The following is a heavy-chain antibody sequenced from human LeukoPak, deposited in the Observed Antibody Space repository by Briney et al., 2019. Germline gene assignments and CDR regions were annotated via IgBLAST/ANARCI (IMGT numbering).Heavy chain of an antibody. J-gene: IGHJ4*02. Sequence: SETLSLTCTVSGGSISSSSYYCGWIRQLPGKGLEWIGRIYYSGPTYYNPSLKSRVTISVDTSKNQFSLKLRSVTAADTAVYYCARTFVRGGGSGWYPFPFDYWGQGILVTVSS. CDR2: IYYSGPT. CDR1: GGSISSSSYY. CDR3: ARTFVRGGGSGWYPFPFDY. V-gene: IGHV4-39*01. D-gene: IGHD6-19*01.